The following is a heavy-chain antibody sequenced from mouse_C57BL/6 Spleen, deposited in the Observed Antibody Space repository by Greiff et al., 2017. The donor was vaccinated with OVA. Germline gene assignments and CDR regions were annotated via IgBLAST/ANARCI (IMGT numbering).Heavy chain of an antibody. V-gene: IGHV1-55*01. Sequence: QVQLQQPGAELVKPGASVKMSCKASGYTFTSYWITWVKQRPGQGLAWIGDIYPGSGSTNYNEKFKSKATLTVDTSSSTAYMQRSSLTSEDAAVYYCARESSGSFAYWGQGTLVTVSA. CDR2: IYPGSGST. CDR1: GYTFTSYW. D-gene: IGHD3-2*02. CDR3: ARESSGSFAY. J-gene: IGHJ3*01.